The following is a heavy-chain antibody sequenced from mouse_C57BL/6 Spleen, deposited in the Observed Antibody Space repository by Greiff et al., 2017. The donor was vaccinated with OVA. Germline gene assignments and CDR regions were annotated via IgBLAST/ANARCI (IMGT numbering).Heavy chain of an antibody. D-gene: IGHD2-12*01. CDR1: GYTFTSYW. Sequence: QVQLQQPGAELVKPGASVKLSCKASGYTFTSYWMQWVKQRPGQGLEWIGEIDPSDSYTNYNQKFKGKATLTVDTSSSTAYMQLSSLTSEDSAVYYCARLRPYYYAMDYWGQGTSVTVSS. CDR3: ARLRPYYYAMDY. CDR2: IDPSDSYT. J-gene: IGHJ4*01. V-gene: IGHV1-50*01.